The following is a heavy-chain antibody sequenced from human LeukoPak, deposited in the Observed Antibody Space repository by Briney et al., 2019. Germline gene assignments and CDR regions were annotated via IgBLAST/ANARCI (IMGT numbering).Heavy chain of an antibody. Sequence: GGSLRLSCAASGFTFSSYWMSWVRQAPGKGLEWVSALSGSGGSTYYADSVKGRLTISRNNSKNTLYLQMNSLRAEDTAVYYCAKDSGDDYGDYWGQGTLVTVSS. V-gene: IGHV3-23*01. CDR1: GFTFSSYW. CDR2: LSGSGGST. CDR3: AKDSGDDYGDY. J-gene: IGHJ4*02. D-gene: IGHD1-26*01.